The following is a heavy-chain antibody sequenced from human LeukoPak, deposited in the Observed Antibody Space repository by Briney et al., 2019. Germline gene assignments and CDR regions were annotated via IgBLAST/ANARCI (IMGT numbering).Heavy chain of an antibody. CDR1: GFIFGDYA. J-gene: IGHJ5*02. V-gene: IGHV3-49*04. D-gene: IGHD3-3*01. Sequence: GGSLRLSCSTSGFIFGDYAMSWVRQAPVKGLEWLAFIRSKAYGETTEYAASVKGRFTISRNCSKNIAYLQMNRLQIEDTAIYYCTMNLWSGRSLDFDPWGQGTQVTVSS. CDR2: IRSKAYGETT. CDR3: TMNLWSGRSLDFDP.